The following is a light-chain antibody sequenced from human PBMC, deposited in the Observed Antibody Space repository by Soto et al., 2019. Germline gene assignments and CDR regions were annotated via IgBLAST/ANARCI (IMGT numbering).Light chain of an antibody. CDR1: QSVSSN. CDR2: GAS. CDR3: QQYNNWPPMYT. V-gene: IGKV3-15*01. Sequence: EIVMTQSPATLSVSPGERATLSCRASQSVSSNLAWYQQKPGQAPRLLIYGASTRATGIPARFSGRGSGTEFTLTISRLQSEDFAVYYCQQYNNWPPMYTFGQGTKLEIK. J-gene: IGKJ2*01.